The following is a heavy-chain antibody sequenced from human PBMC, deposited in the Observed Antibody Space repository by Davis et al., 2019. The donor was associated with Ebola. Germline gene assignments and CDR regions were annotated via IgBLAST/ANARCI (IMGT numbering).Heavy chain of an antibody. Sequence: MPSETLSLTCTVSGGSISSYYWSWIRQPPGKGLEWIGYIYYSGSTNYNPSLKSRVTISVDTSKNQFSLKLSLVTAADTAVYYCARLDYYDSSGYYYDWFDPWGQGTLVTVSS. V-gene: IGHV4-59*01. D-gene: IGHD3-22*01. CDR1: GGSISSYY. CDR2: IYYSGST. J-gene: IGHJ5*02. CDR3: ARLDYYDSSGYYYDWFDP.